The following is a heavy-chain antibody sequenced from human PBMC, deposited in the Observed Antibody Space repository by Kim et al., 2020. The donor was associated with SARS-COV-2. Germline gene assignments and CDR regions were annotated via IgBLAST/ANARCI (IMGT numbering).Heavy chain of an antibody. CDR1: GYTFTSYA. V-gene: IGHV7-4-1*02. D-gene: IGHD2-2*01. CDR2: INTNTGNP. J-gene: IGHJ6*02. Sequence: ASVKVSCKASGYTFTSYAMNWVRQAPGQGLEWMGWINTNTGNPTYAQGFTGRFVFSLDTSVSTAYLQISSLKAEDTAVYYCARVFVVPAARALYGMDVWGQGTTVTVSS. CDR3: ARVFVVPAARALYGMDV.